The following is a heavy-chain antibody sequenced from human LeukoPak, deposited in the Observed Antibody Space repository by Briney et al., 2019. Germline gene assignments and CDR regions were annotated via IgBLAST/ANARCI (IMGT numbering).Heavy chain of an antibody. CDR3: ARTSGYYRYYFDY. J-gene: IGHJ4*02. CDR2: IYYSGST. Sequence: SETLSLTCTVSGGSISRDYWNWIRQPPGKGLEWIGYIYYSGSTNYNPSLKSRVTISVDTSKNQFSLKLSSVTAADTAVYYCARTSGYYRYYFDYWAREPWSPSPQ. D-gene: IGHD3-22*01. V-gene: IGHV4-59*12. CDR1: GGSISRDY.